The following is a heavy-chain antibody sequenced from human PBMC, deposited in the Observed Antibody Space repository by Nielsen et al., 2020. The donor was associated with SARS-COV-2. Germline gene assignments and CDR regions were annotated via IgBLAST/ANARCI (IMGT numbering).Heavy chain of an antibody. J-gene: IGHJ6*02. Sequence: GGSLRLSCAASGFTFSSYAMSWVRQAPGKGLECVSAISGSGGGAYYADSVKGRFTISRDNSKNTLSLQMNSLRAEDTAVYYCARESLSFGGYFYGMDVWGQGTTVTVSS. CDR2: ISGSGGGA. D-gene: IGHD3-10*01. CDR1: GFTFSSYA. V-gene: IGHV3-23*01. CDR3: ARESLSFGGYFYGMDV.